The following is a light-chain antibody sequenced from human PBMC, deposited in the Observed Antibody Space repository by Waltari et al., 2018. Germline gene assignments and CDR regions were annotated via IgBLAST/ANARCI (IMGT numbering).Light chain of an antibody. CDR2: WAS. V-gene: IGKV4-1*01. Sequence: DIQMTQSPASLALSLGERATIHCKTSPTVLYNSNNRNYLTWYQQKPGQPPKLLFYWASTRESGVPDRFSASGSGTDFTLTISRLQPEDVAIYYCQQYYSSPYTFGQGTRLEIK. J-gene: IGKJ2*01. CDR1: PTVLYNSNNRNY. CDR3: QQYYSSPYT.